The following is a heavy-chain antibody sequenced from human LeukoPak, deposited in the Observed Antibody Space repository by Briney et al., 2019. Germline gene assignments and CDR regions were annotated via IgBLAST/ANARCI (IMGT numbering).Heavy chain of an antibody. J-gene: IGHJ4*02. CDR3: ARERYGSGSHFDY. Sequence: GGSLRLSCAASGFTFSSYSMNWVRQAPGKGLEWVSSISSSSSYIYYADSVKGRFTISRDNAKNSLYLQMNSLRAEDTAVYYCARERYGSGSHFDYWGQGTLVTVSS. CDR1: GFTFSSYS. CDR2: ISSSSSYI. V-gene: IGHV3-21*04. D-gene: IGHD3-10*01.